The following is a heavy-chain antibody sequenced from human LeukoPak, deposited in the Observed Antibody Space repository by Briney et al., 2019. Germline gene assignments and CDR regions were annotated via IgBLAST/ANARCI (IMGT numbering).Heavy chain of an antibody. CDR1: GFTFDDYA. D-gene: IGHD3-10*01. J-gene: IGHJ4*02. CDR3: AKDMGGSGNYYNGGFDY. Sequence: SLRVSCAAAGFTFDDYAMHWVRQAPGKGLEWVSGISWNSGSIGYADSVKGRFTISRDNAKNSLYLQMNSLRAEDMALYYCAKDMGGSGNYYNGGFDYWGQGTLVTVSS. V-gene: IGHV3-9*03. CDR2: ISWNSGSI.